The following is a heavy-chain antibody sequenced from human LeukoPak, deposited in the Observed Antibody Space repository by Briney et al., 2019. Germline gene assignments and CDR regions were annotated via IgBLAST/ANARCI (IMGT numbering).Heavy chain of an antibody. CDR3: AKINVAAAAEIY. D-gene: IGHD6-13*01. CDR2: IRYDGSNK. Sequence: HAGGSLRLSCAASGFTFSSYGMHWVRQAPGKGLEWVAFIRYDGSNKYYADSVKGRFTISRDNSKNTLYLQMNSLRAEDTAVYYCAKINVAAAAEIYWGQGALVTVSS. CDR1: GFTFSSYG. J-gene: IGHJ4*02. V-gene: IGHV3-30*02.